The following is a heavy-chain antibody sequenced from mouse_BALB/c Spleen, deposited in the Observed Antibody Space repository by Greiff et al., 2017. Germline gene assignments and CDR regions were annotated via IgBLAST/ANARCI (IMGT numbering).Heavy chain of an antibody. CDR1: GFSLTSYG. J-gene: IGHJ3*01. D-gene: IGHD2-1*01. CDR3: AREGYGNYVRFAY. V-gene: IGHV2-9*02. CDR2: IWAGGST. Sequence: QVQLQQSGPGLVAPSQSLSITCTVSGFSLTSYGVHWVRQPPGKGLEWLGVIWAGGSTNYNSALMSRLSISKDNSKSQVFLKMNSLQTDDTAMYYCAREGYGNYVRFAYWGQGTLVTVSA.